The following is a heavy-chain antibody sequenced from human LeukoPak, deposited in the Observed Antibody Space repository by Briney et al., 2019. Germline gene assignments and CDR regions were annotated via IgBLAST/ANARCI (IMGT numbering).Heavy chain of an antibody. Sequence: GGSLRLSCAASGFTFSSYAMSWVRQAPGKGLEWVSAISGSGGSTYYADSVKGRFAISRDNSKNTLYLQMNSLRAEDTAVYYCAKDSSGWPVFDYWGQGTLVTVSS. CDR2: ISGSGGST. CDR1: GFTFSSYA. J-gene: IGHJ4*02. V-gene: IGHV3-23*01. CDR3: AKDSSGWPVFDY. D-gene: IGHD6-19*01.